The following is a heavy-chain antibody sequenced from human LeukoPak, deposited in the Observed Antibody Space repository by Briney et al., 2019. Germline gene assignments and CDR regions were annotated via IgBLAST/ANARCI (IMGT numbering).Heavy chain of an antibody. CDR2: IHPSGGST. CDR1: GYSFTSHY. D-gene: IGHD5-18*01. J-gene: IGHJ4*02. CDR3: ARMGMDSAMDTNFFDC. V-gene: IGHV1-46*01. Sequence: ASVKVSCKASGYSFTSHYMHWVRQAPGQGLEWMGVIHPSGGSTSYAPKFQGRVTMTKDTSTSTVYLDLSSLRFEDTALYYCARMGMDSAMDTNFFDCWGQGTMVTVSS.